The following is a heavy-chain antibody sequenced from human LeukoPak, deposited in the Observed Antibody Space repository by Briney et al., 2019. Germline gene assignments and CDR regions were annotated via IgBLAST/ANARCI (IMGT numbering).Heavy chain of an antibody. CDR3: ARRAMITFGGVIVSFRDY. V-gene: IGHV4-39*01. J-gene: IGHJ4*02. CDR2: IYYSGST. Sequence: SETLSLTCTVSGGSISSSSYYWGWTRQPPGNGLEWIGSIYYSGSTYYNPSLKSRVTISVDTSKNQFSLKLSSVTAADTAVYYCARRAMITFGGVIVSFRDYWGQGTLVTVSS. CDR1: GGSISSSSYY. D-gene: IGHD3-16*02.